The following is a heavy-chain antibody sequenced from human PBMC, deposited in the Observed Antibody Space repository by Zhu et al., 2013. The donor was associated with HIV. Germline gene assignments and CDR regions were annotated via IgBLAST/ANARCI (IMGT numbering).Heavy chain of an antibody. Sequence: QVQLVESGGGVVQPGRSLRLSCAASGFTFSSYGMHWVRQAPGKGLEWVAVIWYDGSNKYYADSVKGRFTISRDNSKNTLYLQMNSLRAEDTAVYYCAGSLDFWSGYFDYWGQGTLVTVSS. J-gene: IGHJ4*02. CDR3: AGSLDFWSGYFDY. D-gene: IGHD3-3*01. V-gene: IGHV3-33*01. CDR1: GFTFSSYG. CDR2: IWYDGSNK.